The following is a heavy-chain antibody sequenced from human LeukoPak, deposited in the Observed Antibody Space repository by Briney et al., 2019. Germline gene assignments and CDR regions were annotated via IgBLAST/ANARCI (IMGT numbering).Heavy chain of an antibody. V-gene: IGHV1-69*01. Sequence: AVQVSCKASGGTFSSYAISWVRQAPGQGLEWMGGIIPMFGTANYAPKFRGRVTITAVESMSTAYMELTSLRYEDTAVYYCAVHAGGGNVPRLDYWGQGTLVTVSS. CDR3: AVHAGGGNVPRLDY. CDR2: IIPMFGTA. CDR1: GGTFSSYA. D-gene: IGHD4-23*01. J-gene: IGHJ4*02.